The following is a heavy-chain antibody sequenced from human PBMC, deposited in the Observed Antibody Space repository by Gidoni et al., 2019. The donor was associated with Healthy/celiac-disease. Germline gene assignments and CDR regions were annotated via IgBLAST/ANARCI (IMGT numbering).Heavy chain of an antibody. CDR3: ASSQGSGIFGVALYYGMDV. Sequence: QVQLQESGPGLVKPSETLSLTCTVSGGSISSYYWSWIRQPPGKGLEWIGYIYYSGSTNYNPSLKSRVTISVDTSKNQFSLKLSSVTAADTAVYYCASSQGSGIFGVALYYGMDVWGQGTTVTVSS. J-gene: IGHJ6*02. D-gene: IGHD3-3*01. CDR1: GGSISSYY. CDR2: IYYSGST. V-gene: IGHV4-59*01.